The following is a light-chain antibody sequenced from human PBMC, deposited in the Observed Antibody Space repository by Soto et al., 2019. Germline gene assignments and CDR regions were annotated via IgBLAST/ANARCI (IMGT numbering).Light chain of an antibody. CDR3: QQYGSSPRT. Sequence: EIVLTQSPATLSASPGERATLSCRASQSVRSDYLAWYQQKPGQAPRLHIYGASTRATGIPDRFTGSGSGTDFTLTIIRLEPEDFAVYYCQQYGSSPRTFGQGTKVDIK. CDR2: GAS. J-gene: IGKJ1*01. V-gene: IGKV3-20*01. CDR1: QSVRSDY.